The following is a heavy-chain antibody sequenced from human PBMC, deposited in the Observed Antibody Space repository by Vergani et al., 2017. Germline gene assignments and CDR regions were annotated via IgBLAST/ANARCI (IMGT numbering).Heavy chain of an antibody. Sequence: QVQLVQSGAEVKKPGASVKVSCKASGYTFTGYYMHWVRQAPGQGLEWMGWINPNSGGTNYAQKFQGRVTMTRDTSISTAYMGLSRLRSDDTAVYYCARRIAAAGRAEYFQHWGQGTLVTVSS. CDR1: GYTFTGYY. CDR3: ARRIAAAGRAEYFQH. D-gene: IGHD6-13*01. CDR2: INPNSGGT. J-gene: IGHJ1*01. V-gene: IGHV1-2*02.